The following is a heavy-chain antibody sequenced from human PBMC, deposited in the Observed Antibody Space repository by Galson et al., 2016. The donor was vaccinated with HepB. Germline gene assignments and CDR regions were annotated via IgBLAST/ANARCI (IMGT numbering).Heavy chain of an antibody. CDR2: MNPSGGAT. J-gene: IGHJ4*02. CDR1: GYTFNSHC. V-gene: IGHV1-46*02. Sequence: SVKVSCKASGYTFNSHCMHWARQAPGQGLEWMGIMNPSGGATSYPQKFRGRITMTRDTSTNTVYMELSSLRSEDTAVYYCARDPLFCSGGRCYRDAYNCPDYWGQGTLVTVSS. D-gene: IGHD2-15*01. CDR3: ARDPLFCSGGRCYRDAYNCPDY.